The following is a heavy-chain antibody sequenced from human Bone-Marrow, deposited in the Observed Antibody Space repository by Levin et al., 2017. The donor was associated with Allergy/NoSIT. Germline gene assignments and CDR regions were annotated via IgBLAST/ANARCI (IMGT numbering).Heavy chain of an antibody. CDR2: ISGGGETT. CDR1: GFTFSSYA. V-gene: IGHV3-23*01. D-gene: IGHD6-19*01. J-gene: IGHJ4*02. Sequence: PGGSLRLSCAVSGFTFSSYAMNWVRQAPGKGLEWVSVISGGGETTYYGDSVKGRFTISRDNSKNTLYLQMNSLRAEDTAIYYCAKERRSIAMAGEDCFDQWGRGTLVTVSS. CDR3: AKERRSIAMAGEDCFDQ.